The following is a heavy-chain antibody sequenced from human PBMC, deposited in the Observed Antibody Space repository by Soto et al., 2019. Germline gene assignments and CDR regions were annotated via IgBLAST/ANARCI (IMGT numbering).Heavy chain of an antibody. D-gene: IGHD3-22*01. CDR2: IIPIFGTA. J-gene: IGHJ4*02. CDR3: ARPYYYDSSGSHYFDY. Sequence: SVKVSCKGSGGTFSSYAISWVRQAPGQGLEWMGGIIPIFGTANYAQKFQGRVTITADGSTSTAYMELSSLRSEDTAVYYCARPYYYDSSGSHYFDYWGQGTLVTVSS. CDR1: GGTFSSYA. V-gene: IGHV1-69*13.